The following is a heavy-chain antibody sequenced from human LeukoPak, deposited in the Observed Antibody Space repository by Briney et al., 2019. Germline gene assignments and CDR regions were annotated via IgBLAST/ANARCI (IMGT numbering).Heavy chain of an antibody. J-gene: IGHJ6*02. Sequence: PGGSLRLSCAASGFTFISYAMSWVRQAPGKGLEWVSSISSSSTNIFYADSVRGRFTISRDNAKKSLYLQMNSLRAEDTAVYYCATSYGSGSYSDHYYYGMDVWGQGTTVIVSS. CDR2: ISSSSTNI. CDR3: ATSYGSGSYSDHYYYGMDV. V-gene: IGHV3-21*01. CDR1: GFTFISYA. D-gene: IGHD3-10*01.